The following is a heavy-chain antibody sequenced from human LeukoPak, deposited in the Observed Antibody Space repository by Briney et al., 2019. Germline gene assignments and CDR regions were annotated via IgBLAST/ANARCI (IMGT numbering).Heavy chain of an antibody. V-gene: IGHV3-23*01. CDR2: TSTSGGSA. J-gene: IGHJ4*02. Sequence: GGSLRLSCAASGFTFSNNAMGWVRQAPGKGLEWVSATSTSGGSADYVDSVKGRFTISRDNSKNTLYLHMDSLRADDTAVYYCARYSGSYYYPPAWDLWGQGTLVTVSS. CDR1: GFTFSNNA. CDR3: ARYSGSYYYPPAWDL. D-gene: IGHD1-26*01.